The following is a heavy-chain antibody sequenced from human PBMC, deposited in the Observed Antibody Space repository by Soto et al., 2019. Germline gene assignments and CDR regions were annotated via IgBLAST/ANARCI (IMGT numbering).Heavy chain of an antibody. CDR1: GFSSSPFW. CDR2: IKQDGSEE. J-gene: IGHJ4*02. V-gene: IGHV3-7*04. D-gene: IGHD6-19*01. CDR3: TGGSGGWQTY. Sequence: EAQLVESGGGLVQPGGSLRLSCADSGFSSSPFWRTWVRQAPGKGLEWVALIKQDGSEELYVDSVKDRFTISRDNAKNSVYLQMDSLRVEDTAVYYCTGGSGGWQTYWGQGTRVTVSS.